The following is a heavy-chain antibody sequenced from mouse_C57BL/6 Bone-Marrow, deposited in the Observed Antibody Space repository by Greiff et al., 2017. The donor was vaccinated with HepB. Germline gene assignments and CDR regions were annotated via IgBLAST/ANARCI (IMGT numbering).Heavy chain of an antibody. CDR3: ARKWGWDYDWFAY. J-gene: IGHJ3*01. Sequence: QVQLKESGPGLVQPSQSLSITCTVSGFSLTSYGVHWVRQSPGKGLEWLGVIWSGGSTDYNAAFISRLSISKDNSKSQVFFKMNSLQADDTAIYYCARKWGWDYDWFAYWGQGTLVTVSA. CDR2: IWSGGST. CDR1: GFSLTSYG. D-gene: IGHD2-4*01. V-gene: IGHV2-2*01.